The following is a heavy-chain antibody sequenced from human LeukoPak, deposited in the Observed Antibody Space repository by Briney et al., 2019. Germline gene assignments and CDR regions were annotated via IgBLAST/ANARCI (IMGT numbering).Heavy chain of an antibody. V-gene: IGHV1-69*04. J-gene: IGHJ1*01. Sequence: ASVKVSCKASGGTFSSYAISWVRQAPGQGLEWMGRIIPILSIANYAQKFQGRVTITADKSTSTAYMELSGLRSEDTAVYYCARWYSSGWAEYFQHWGQGTLVTVSS. CDR3: ARWYSSGWAEYFQH. D-gene: IGHD6-19*01. CDR1: GGTFSSYA. CDR2: IIPILSIA.